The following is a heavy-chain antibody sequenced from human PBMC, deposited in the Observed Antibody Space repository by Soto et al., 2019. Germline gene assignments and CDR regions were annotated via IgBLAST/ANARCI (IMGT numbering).Heavy chain of an antibody. CDR1: GFSFNNYW. Sequence: GGSLRLSCAASGFSFNNYWMSWVRQTPGKGLEWVANKKLEGSDTYYVDSVKGRLTISRDNAKNSLYLQMNSLRAEDTAMYYCVRGGGSLDYWGQGTPVTSPQ. CDR2: KKLEGSDT. D-gene: IGHD1-26*01. V-gene: IGHV3-7*04. J-gene: IGHJ4*02. CDR3: VRGGGSLDY.